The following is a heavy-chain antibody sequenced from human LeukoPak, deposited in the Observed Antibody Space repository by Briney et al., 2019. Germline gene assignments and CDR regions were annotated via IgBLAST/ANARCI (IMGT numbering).Heavy chain of an antibody. V-gene: IGHV1-2*02. CDR3: AREQNLGDNWFDP. CDR2: INPNSGGT. J-gene: IGHJ5*02. CDR1: GYTFTGYY. D-gene: IGHD3-16*01. Sequence: GASVKVSCKASGYTFTGYYMHWVRQAPGQGLEWMGWINPNSGGTNYAQKFQGRVTMTRDTSISTAYMELSRLRSDDTAVYYYAREQNLGDNWFDPWGQGTLVTVSS.